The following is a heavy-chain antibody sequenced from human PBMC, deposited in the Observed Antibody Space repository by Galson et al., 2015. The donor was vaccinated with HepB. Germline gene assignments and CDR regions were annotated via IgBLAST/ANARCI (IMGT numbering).Heavy chain of an antibody. J-gene: IGHJ5*02. CDR2: MNPNSGNT. Sequence: SVKVSCKASGYTFTSYDINWVRQATGQGLEWMGWMNPNSGNTGYAQKFQGRVTMTRNTSISTAYMELSSLRSEDTAVYYCARGHGDYGGGYNWFDPWGQGTLVTVSS. CDR1: GYTFTSYD. V-gene: IGHV1-8*01. CDR3: ARGHGDYGGGYNWFDP. D-gene: IGHD4-17*01.